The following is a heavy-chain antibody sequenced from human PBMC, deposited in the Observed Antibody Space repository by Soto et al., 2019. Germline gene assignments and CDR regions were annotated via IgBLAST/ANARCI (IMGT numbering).Heavy chain of an antibody. CDR1: GGTFSSSA. CDR2: IMPIFRTA. V-gene: IGHV1-69*12. CDR3: ARDTDRQQLGGNYYYIMDV. Sequence: QVQLVQSGAEVKKPGSSLKVSCKASGGTFSSSAFSWVRQAPGQGLEWMGGIMPIFRTADYAQKFQGRVTITADESTRNAYMELSSLRSEDTGVYYCARDTDRQQLGGNYYYIMDVWGQGTTVTVSS. J-gene: IGHJ6*02. D-gene: IGHD3-3*02.